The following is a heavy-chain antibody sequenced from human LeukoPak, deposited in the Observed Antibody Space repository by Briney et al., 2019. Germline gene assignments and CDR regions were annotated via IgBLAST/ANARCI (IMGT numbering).Heavy chain of an antibody. D-gene: IGHD5-18*01. Sequence: GGSLSLSCAAAGFTFSSYWMSCVRQAPGKGLEWVANIKQDGSEKYYVDSVKGRFTISRDNAKNSLYLQMNSLRAEDTAVYYCAPGSVDTAMGWGQGTLVTVSS. J-gene: IGHJ4*02. V-gene: IGHV3-7*01. CDR1: GFTFSSYW. CDR2: IKQDGSEK. CDR3: APGSVDTAMG.